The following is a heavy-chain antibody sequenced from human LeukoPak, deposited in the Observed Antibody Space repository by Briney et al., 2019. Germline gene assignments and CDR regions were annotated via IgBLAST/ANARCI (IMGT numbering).Heavy chain of an antibody. CDR3: AKQRQKFSSGYEVYFDD. CDR1: GYTFSASW. D-gene: IGHD3-22*01. Sequence: GESLKISCQASGYTFSASWIAWVRQMPGKGLEWMGSIYPGDSDVRYSLSFQGQVTISADKSLNIAYLQWSSLQASDSALYHCAKQRQKFSSGYEVYFDDWGQGTLVAVSS. CDR2: IYPGDSDV. J-gene: IGHJ4*02. V-gene: IGHV5-51*01.